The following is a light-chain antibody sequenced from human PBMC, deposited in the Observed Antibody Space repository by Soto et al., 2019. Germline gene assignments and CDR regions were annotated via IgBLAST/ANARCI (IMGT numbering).Light chain of an antibody. CDR2: DVI. V-gene: IGLV2-8*01. CDR1: SSDVGGYDY. Sequence: QSVLTQPPSASGSPGQSVTISCTGTSSDVGGYDYVSWYQQHPGKAPKLMIYDVIKRPSGVPDRFSGSKSGNTASLTVSGLQAEDEADYYCSSYGGNNNVLFGGGTKVTVL. J-gene: IGLJ2*01. CDR3: SSYGGNNNVL.